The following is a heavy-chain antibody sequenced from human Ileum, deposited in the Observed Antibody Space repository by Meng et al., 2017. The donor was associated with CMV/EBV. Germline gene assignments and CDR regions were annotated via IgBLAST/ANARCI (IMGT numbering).Heavy chain of an antibody. V-gene: IGHV1-2*02. D-gene: IGHD4-17*01. Sequence: QGQLGRAGGEGGRPGASWKVSCKGSGNTFGDYYVHWVRQAPGQGLEWLAWIKPKSGEGDYSQTFQGRITLTRDTSINTVYMELNSLTSDDTAVYYCARGPSNGDFDYWGQGTLVTVSS. J-gene: IGHJ4*02. CDR1: GNTFGDYY. CDR2: IKPKSGEG. CDR3: ARGPSNGDFDY.